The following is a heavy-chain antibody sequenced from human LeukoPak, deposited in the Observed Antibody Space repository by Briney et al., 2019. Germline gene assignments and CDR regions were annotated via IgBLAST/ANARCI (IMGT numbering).Heavy chain of an antibody. CDR1: GGSFSSSSYN. Sequence: SETLPLTCTVSGGSFSSSSYNWGWIRQPPGKGLEWIGSIDNSGSTYYNPSLKSRVTISVDTSKDRLSLNLSSVTAADTAVYYCARPPGIAAAWFDPWGQGTLVTVSS. J-gene: IGHJ5*02. CDR3: ARPPGIAAAWFDP. CDR2: IDNSGST. D-gene: IGHD6-13*01. V-gene: IGHV4-39*01.